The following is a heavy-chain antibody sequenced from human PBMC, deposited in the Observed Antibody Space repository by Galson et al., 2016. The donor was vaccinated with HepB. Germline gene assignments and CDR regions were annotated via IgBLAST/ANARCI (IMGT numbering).Heavy chain of an antibody. CDR1: GFALPTSGMC. CDR3: ARTYPHYYDISGHPLPDAFDV. CDR2: IDWNADA. V-gene: IGHV2-70*01. J-gene: IGHJ3*01. D-gene: IGHD3-22*01. Sequence: PALVKPTQTLTLTCTFSGFALPTSGMCVGWIRQPPGKALESLALIDWNADASYSTSLKTRLPISRDTSKNQVVLTVTNMDPVDTATYYCARTYPHYYDISGHPLPDAFDVWGQGTMVTVSS.